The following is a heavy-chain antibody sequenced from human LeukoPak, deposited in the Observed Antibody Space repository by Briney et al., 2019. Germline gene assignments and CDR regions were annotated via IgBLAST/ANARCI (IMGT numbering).Heavy chain of an antibody. J-gene: IGHJ6*04. CDR1: GGSISSYY. D-gene: IGHD3-16*02. CDR2: IYYSGST. Sequence: SETLSLTCTVSGGSISSYYWSWIRQPPGKGLEWIGYIYYSGSTNYNPSLKSRVTISVDTSKNQFSLKLSSVTAADTAVYYCARAAGVIDTDYYGMDVWGKGTTVTVSS. CDR3: ARAAGVIDTDYYGMDV. V-gene: IGHV4-59*01.